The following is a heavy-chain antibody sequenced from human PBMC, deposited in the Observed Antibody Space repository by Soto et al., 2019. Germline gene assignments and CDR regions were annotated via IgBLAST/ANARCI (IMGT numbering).Heavy chain of an antibody. CDR3: ARVSASSMLRGVVIN. D-gene: IGHD3-10*01. V-gene: IGHV4-4*02. CDR2: IYHSGNT. Sequence: QVRLQESGPGLVRPSETLSLTCAFSGGSISSDNWWTWVRQPPGKGLEWMGEIYHSGNTNYNPSLNSRVTMSVDRSKIQFSLKVTSVTAADTALYYCARVSASSMLRGVVINWGQGTLGTVSS. J-gene: IGHJ4*02. CDR1: GGSISSDNW.